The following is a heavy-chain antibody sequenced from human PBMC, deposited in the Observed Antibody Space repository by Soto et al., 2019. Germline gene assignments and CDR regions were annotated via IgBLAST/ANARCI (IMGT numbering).Heavy chain of an antibody. CDR3: ARHRSGWELPYNWFDP. V-gene: IGHV4-39*01. CDR1: GGSISSSSYY. D-gene: IGHD1-26*01. J-gene: IGHJ5*02. Sequence: SETLSLTSTVSGGSISSSSYYWGWIRQPTGKGLEWIGSIYYSGSTYYNPSLKSRVTISVDTSKNQFSLRLSSVTAADTAVYYCARHRSGWELPYNWFDPWGQGTLVTISS. CDR2: IYYSGST.